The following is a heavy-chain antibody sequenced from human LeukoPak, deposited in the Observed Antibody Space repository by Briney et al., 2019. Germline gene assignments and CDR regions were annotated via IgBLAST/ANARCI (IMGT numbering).Heavy chain of an antibody. CDR1: GVSISSGDYY. D-gene: IGHD2-2*01. CDR3: ARVVPAAIDRGTYNWSDP. CDR2: IYYSGST. Sequence: SETLSLTCTVSGVSISSGDYYWSWIRQLPGKGLEWIGYIYYSGSTYYNPSLKSRVTISVDTSKNQFSLKLSSVTAADTAVYYCARVVPAAIDRGTYNWSDPWGQGTLVTVSS. V-gene: IGHV4-30-4*01. J-gene: IGHJ5*02.